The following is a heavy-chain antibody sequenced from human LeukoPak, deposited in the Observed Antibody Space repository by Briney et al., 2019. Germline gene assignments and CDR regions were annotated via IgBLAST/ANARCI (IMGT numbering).Heavy chain of an antibody. CDR2: FDPEDGET. Sequence: ASVKVSCKVSGYTLAELSMHWVRQAPGKGLEWMGGFDPEDGETIYAQKFQGRVTMTEDTSTDTAYMELSSLRSEDTAVYYCAAGMYSSSWPFDYWGQGTLVTVSS. D-gene: IGHD6-13*01. J-gene: IGHJ4*02. CDR3: AAGMYSSSWPFDY. CDR1: GYTLAELS. V-gene: IGHV1-24*01.